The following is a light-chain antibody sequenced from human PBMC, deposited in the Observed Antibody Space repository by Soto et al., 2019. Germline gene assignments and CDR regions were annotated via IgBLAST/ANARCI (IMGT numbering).Light chain of an antibody. Sequence: DTQMTQSPSSVSASVGDRVTITCRASQGVNAWLAWYQKKPGKAPELLIYEASTLHSGVPSRFSGSGSGTDFTLTISSLPPEDFATYYCQQANSFPLTFGGGTKVE. CDR3: QQANSFPLT. CDR2: EAS. CDR1: QGVNAW. J-gene: IGKJ4*01. V-gene: IGKV1-12*01.